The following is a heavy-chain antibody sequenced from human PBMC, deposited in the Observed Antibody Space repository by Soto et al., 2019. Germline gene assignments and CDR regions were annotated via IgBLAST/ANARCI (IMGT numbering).Heavy chain of an antibody. CDR2: IIPIFGTA. V-gene: IGHV1-69*13. D-gene: IGHD6-13*01. J-gene: IGHJ6*02. CDR3: ARPRLGIAALYGMDV. Sequence: ASVKVSCKASGGTFSSYAISWVRQAPGQGLEWMGGIIPIFGTANYAQKFQGRVTITADESTSTAYMELSSLRSENAAVYYCARPRLGIAALYGMDVWGQGTTVTAP. CDR1: GGTFSSYA.